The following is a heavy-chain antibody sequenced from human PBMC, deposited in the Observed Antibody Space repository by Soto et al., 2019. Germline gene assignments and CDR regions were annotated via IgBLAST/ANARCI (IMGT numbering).Heavy chain of an antibody. CDR2: IDPSDSRT. D-gene: IGHD4-4*01. Sequence: PGESLKISCKGSGFSLSSYWINWVCQMPGKGLEWMGKIDPSDSRTTYSPSFQGHVTISVDKSISTAYLQWSSVKASDTAMYYCARVGHDYSNSGMDVWGQGTTVTVSS. J-gene: IGHJ6*02. CDR3: ARVGHDYSNSGMDV. V-gene: IGHV5-10-1*01. CDR1: GFSLSSYW.